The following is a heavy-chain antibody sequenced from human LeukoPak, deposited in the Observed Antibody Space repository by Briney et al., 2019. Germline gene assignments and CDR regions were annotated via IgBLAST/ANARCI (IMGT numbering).Heavy chain of an antibody. CDR3: ARLSGAAAGHLPPSAP. J-gene: IGHJ5*02. D-gene: IGHD6-13*01. CDR1: GFTFSDYY. V-gene: IGHV3-11*01. Sequence: GGSLRLSCAASGFTFSDYYMSWIRQAPGKGLEWVSYISSSGSTIYYPDSVKGRFTISRDNAKNSLYLQMNRLRAEDTAVYYCARLSGAAAGHLPPSAPWGQGTLVTVSS. CDR2: ISSSGSTI.